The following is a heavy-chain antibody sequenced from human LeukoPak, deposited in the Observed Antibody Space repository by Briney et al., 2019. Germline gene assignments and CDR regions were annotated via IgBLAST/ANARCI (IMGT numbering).Heavy chain of an antibody. V-gene: IGHV4-4*02. Sequence: PSGTLSLTCAVSGGSISSSNWWSWVRQPPGKGLEWIGYIYHSGSTYYNPSLKSRVTISVDRSKNQFSLKLSSVTAADTAVYYCARDSGSYYGEYYFDYWGQGTLVTVSS. D-gene: IGHD1-26*01. CDR2: IYHSGST. CDR3: ARDSGSYYGEYYFDY. J-gene: IGHJ4*02. CDR1: GGSISSSNW.